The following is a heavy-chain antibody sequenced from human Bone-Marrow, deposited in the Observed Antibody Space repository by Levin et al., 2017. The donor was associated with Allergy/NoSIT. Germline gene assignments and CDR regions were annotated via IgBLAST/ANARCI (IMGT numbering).Heavy chain of an antibody. J-gene: IGHJ4*02. CDR2: ISGSGSNT. CDR1: GGSISNSY. V-gene: IGHV3-23*01. Sequence: ETLSLTCSVSGGSISNSYWSWIRQAPGKGLEWVSQISGSGSNTHYADSVRGRFTFSRDNSNNTVYLQMNSLRADDTAVYYCAGYDTSGYHSPFDYWGQGTLVTVSS. D-gene: IGHD3-22*01. CDR3: AGYDTSGYHSPFDY.